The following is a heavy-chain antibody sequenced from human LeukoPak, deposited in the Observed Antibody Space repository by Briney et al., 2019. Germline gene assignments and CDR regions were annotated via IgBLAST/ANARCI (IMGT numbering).Heavy chain of an antibody. J-gene: IGHJ4*02. CDR1: GFTFSSYA. CDR2: ISGSDDST. Sequence: HPGGSLRLSCAASGFTFSSYAMSWVRQAPGKGLEWVSTISGSDDSTYYADSVKGRFTISRDNSKKTLYLQMNSLRAEDTAVYYCAKKTGANLGLYYFDYWGQGTLVTVSA. V-gene: IGHV3-23*01. CDR3: AKKTGANLGLYYFDY. D-gene: IGHD1-14*01.